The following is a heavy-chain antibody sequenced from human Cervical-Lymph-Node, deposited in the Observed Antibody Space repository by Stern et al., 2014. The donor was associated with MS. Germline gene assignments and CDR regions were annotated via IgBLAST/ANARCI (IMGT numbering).Heavy chain of an antibody. CDR3: ARGIVTNRPAATLHNLFDP. CDR1: GGTFSSSYA. J-gene: IGHJ5*02. D-gene: IGHD2-15*01. CDR2: IIPMIGLA. V-gene: IGHV1-69*04. Sequence: QVQLVQSAAEVKKPGSSVNVSCKASGGTFSSSYAVSWVRQAPGQGLEWMGRIIPMIGLANYAQKFQTRFTITADKSSSTVYMKLSSLTSEDSALYYCARGIVTNRPAATLHNLFDPWGQGTLVTVSS.